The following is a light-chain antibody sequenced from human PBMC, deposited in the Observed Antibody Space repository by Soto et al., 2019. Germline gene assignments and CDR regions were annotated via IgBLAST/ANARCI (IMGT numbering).Light chain of an antibody. CDR2: AAS. V-gene: IGKV1-12*01. CDR1: QGISSW. CDR3: QQSYSTPLT. Sequence: DIHLTQAPSSLSASVGHRVTIICRVSQGISSWLAWYQQKPGKAPKLLIYAASSLQSGVPSRFSGSGSGTDFTLTISSLQTEDFATYYCQQSYSTPLTFGGGTKVDIK. J-gene: IGKJ4*01.